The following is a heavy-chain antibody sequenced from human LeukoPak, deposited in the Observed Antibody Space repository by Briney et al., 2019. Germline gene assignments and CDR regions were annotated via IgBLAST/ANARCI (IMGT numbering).Heavy chain of an antibody. D-gene: IGHD3-10*01. Sequence: GASVKVSCKASGGTFSSYAISWVRQAPGQGLEWMGGIIPIFGTANYAQKFQGRVTITADESTSTAYMELSSLRSDDTAVYYCARDVTMVQDNWFDPWGQGTLVTVSS. CDR3: ARDVTMVQDNWFDP. CDR2: IIPIFGTA. J-gene: IGHJ5*02. V-gene: IGHV1-69*13. CDR1: GGTFSSYA.